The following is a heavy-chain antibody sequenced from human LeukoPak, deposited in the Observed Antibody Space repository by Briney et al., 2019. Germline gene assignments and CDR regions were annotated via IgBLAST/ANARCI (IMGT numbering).Heavy chain of an antibody. CDR3: ARQISDYYYYYMDV. J-gene: IGHJ6*03. V-gene: IGHV4-39*01. CDR1: GGSISTSAFY. CDR2: IYDSGNE. D-gene: IGHD2/OR15-2a*01. Sequence: SETLSLTCTFRGGSISTSAFYWGWIRQPPGKGLEWIGSIYDSGNEFYNPSLKSRVTISADTSKNQFSLKLNSVTAADTAMYYCARQISDYYYYYMDVWGEGITVTVSS.